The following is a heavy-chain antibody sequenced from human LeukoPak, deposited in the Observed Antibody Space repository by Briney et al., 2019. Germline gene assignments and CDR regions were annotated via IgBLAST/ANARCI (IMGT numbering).Heavy chain of an antibody. CDR1: GFTFSNAW. CDR2: IISKTDGGTT. J-gene: IGHJ4*02. D-gene: IGHD3-22*01. Sequence: PGGSLRLSCAASGFTFSNAWMSWVRQSPGKGLEWVGCIISKTDGGTTNYGAPVKGRFTISRDESKNTLYLQMNSLKTEDTAVYYCMGNYYDRSGYLDYWGQGTLVTVSS. CDR3: MGNYYDRSGYLDY. V-gene: IGHV3-15*01.